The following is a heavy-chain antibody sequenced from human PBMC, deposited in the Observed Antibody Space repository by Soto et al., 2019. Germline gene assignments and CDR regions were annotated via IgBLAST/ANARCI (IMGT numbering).Heavy chain of an antibody. J-gene: IGHJ3*02. D-gene: IGHD5-12*01. Sequence: QVQLQESGPGLVKPSATLSLTCTVSGVSISSDYWTRIRQSPGKALEWIAYTSHTGTTDYNPYLKSRVTISLATSKNQFSLKPSSVTAADTAVYYCARGPPWMDAFDIWGQGTKVTVSP. CDR2: TSHTGTT. V-gene: IGHV4-59*01. CDR3: ARGPPWMDAFDI. CDR1: GVSISSDY.